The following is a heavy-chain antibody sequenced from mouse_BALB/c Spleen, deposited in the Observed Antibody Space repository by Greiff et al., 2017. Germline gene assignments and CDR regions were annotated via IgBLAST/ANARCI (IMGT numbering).Heavy chain of an antibody. J-gene: IGHJ3*01. CDR3: AREEDYRYDGGAWFAY. V-gene: IGHV2-9*02. CDR1: GFSLTSYG. D-gene: IGHD2-14*01. CDR2: IWAGGST. Sequence: VQLVESGPGLVAPSQSLSITCTVSGFSLTSYGVHWVRQPPGKGLEWLGVIWAGGSTNYNSALMSRLSISKDNSKSQVFLKMNSLQTDDTAMYYCAREEDYRYDGGAWFAYWGQGTLVTVSA.